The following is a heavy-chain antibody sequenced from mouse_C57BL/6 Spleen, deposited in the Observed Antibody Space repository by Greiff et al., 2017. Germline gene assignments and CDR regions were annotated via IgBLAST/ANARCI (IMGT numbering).Heavy chain of an antibody. V-gene: IGHV5-4*03. CDR2: ISDGGSYT. J-gene: IGHJ3*01. Sequence: EVMLVESGGGLVKPGGSLKLSCAASGFTFSSYAMSWVRQTPEKRLEWVATISDGGSYTYYPDNLKGRFTISRDNAKNNLYLQMSHLKSEDTAMYYCARGPRDSSGYAWFAYWGKGTLVTVSA. CDR3: ARGPRDSSGYAWFAY. D-gene: IGHD3-2*02. CDR1: GFTFSSYA.